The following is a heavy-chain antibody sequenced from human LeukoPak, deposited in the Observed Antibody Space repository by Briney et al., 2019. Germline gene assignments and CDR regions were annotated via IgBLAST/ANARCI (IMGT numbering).Heavy chain of an antibody. D-gene: IGHD3-10*01. CDR1: GYTXTGYY. CDR3: ARVGGSGSRSWFDP. V-gene: IGHV1-2*02. Sequence: ASVKVSCKASGYTXTGYYMHWVRQAPGQGLEWMGWINPNSGGTNYAQKFQGRVTMTRDTSISTAYMELSRLRSDDTAVYYCARVGGSGSRSWFDPWGQGTLVTVSS. CDR2: INPNSGGT. J-gene: IGHJ5*02.